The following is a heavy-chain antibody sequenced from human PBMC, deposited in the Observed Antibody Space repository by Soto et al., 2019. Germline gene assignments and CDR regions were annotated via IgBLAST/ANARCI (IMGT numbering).Heavy chain of an antibody. CDR3: ARHDKVHYDFSSGFYGWFDP. V-gene: IGHV1-3*01. J-gene: IGHJ5*02. D-gene: IGHD3-3*01. CDR1: GYTFTSYA. CDR2: INAGNGNT. Sequence: ASVKVSCKASGYTFTSYAMHWVRQAPGQRLEWMGWINAGNGNTKYSQKFQGRVTITRDTSASTAYMELSSLRSEDTAVYYCARHDKVHYDFSSGFYGWFDPWGQGPQVTVSS.